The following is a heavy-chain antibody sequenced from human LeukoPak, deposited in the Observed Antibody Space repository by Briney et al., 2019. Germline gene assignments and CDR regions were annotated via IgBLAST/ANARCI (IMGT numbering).Heavy chain of an antibody. Sequence: SETLSLTCAVSGGFISSGGYSWSWIRQPPGKGLEWIGYIYHSGSTYYNPSLKSRVTMSLDTSKNQYSLKLSSVTAADTAVYYCARTDVWGQGTTVTVSS. V-gene: IGHV4-30-2*05. CDR3: ARTDV. CDR1: GGFISSGGYS. CDR2: IYHSGST. J-gene: IGHJ6*02.